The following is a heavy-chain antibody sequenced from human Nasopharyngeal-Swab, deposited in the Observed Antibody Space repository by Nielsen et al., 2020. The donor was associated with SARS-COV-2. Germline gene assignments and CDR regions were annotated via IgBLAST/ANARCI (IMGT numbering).Heavy chain of an antibody. CDR3: ARAPIVVVITHFDY. D-gene: IGHD3-22*01. V-gene: IGHV4-4*02. CDR2: IYHSGST. Sequence: GVLRLSCAVSGGSISSSNWWSWVRQPPGKGLEWIGEIYHSGSTNYNPSLKSRVTISVDKSKNQFSLKLSSVTAADTAVYYCARAPIVVVITHFDYWGQGTLVTVSS. CDR1: GGSISSSNW. J-gene: IGHJ4*02.